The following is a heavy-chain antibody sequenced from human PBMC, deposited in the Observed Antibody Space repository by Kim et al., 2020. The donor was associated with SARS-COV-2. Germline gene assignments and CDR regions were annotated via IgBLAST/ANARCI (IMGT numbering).Heavy chain of an antibody. D-gene: IGHD3-22*01. CDR2: ISSSSSYT. Sequence: GSLRLSCAASGFTFSDYYMSWIRQAPGKGLEWVSYISSSSSYTNYADSVKGRFTISRDNAKNSLYLQMNSLRAEDTAVYYCARSHYYDSSGLNMDGYWGQGTLVTVSS. V-gene: IGHV3-11*06. CDR3: ARSHYYDSSGLNMDGY. J-gene: IGHJ4*02. CDR1: GFTFSDYY.